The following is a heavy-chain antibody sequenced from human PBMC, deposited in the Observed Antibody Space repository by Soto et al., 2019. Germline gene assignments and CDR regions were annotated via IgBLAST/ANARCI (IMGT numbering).Heavy chain of an antibody. CDR2: ISYSGST. Sequence: QVQLQESGPGLVKPSETLSLTCTVSGGSISSYYWSWIRQPPGKGLEWIGYISYSGSTNYNPSLKSRVTISVDTSKNQFSLKLSSVTAADTAVYYCATSTYYYDSSGYLTRKDAFDIWGQGTMVTVSS. CDR3: ATSTYYYDSSGYLTRKDAFDI. D-gene: IGHD3-22*01. V-gene: IGHV4-59*01. CDR1: GGSISSYY. J-gene: IGHJ3*02.